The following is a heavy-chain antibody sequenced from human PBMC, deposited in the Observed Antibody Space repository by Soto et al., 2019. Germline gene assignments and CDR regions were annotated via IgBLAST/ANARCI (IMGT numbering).Heavy chain of an antibody. D-gene: IGHD3-3*01. Sequence: SETLSLTCTVSGGSISSGGYYWSWIRQHPGKGLEWIGYIYYSGSTYYNPSLKSRVTISVDTSKNQFSLKLSSVTAADTAVYYCARAAIFGVATSAFDYWGQGTLVTVSS. CDR1: GGSISSGGYY. J-gene: IGHJ4*02. V-gene: IGHV4-31*03. CDR2: IYYSGST. CDR3: ARAAIFGVATSAFDY.